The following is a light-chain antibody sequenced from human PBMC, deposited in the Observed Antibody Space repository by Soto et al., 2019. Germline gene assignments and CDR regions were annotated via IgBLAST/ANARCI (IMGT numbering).Light chain of an antibody. CDR2: EGS. V-gene: IGLV2-23*01. CDR3: CSYAGSSTWV. CDR1: SSDVGSYNL. J-gene: IGLJ3*02. Sequence: QSALTQPASVSGSPGQSITISCTGTSSDVGSYNLVSWYQQHPGKAPKLMIYEGSKRPSGVSNRFSGSKSGITASLTISGLQAEGEADYYCCSYAGSSTWVFGGGTKLTVL.